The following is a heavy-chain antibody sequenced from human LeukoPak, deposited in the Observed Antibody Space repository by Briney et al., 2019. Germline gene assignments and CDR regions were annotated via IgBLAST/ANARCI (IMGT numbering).Heavy chain of an antibody. V-gene: IGHV3-7*03. Sequence: GGSLRLSCATSGFIFSTYSLNWVRQAPGKGLEWVANIKRDGSEKYYVDSVKGRFTISRDNAKNSLYLQMNSLRAEDTAVYYCARDRRGPFDYWGQGTLVTVSS. CDR2: IKRDGSEK. CDR1: GFIFSTYS. CDR3: ARDRRGPFDY. J-gene: IGHJ4*02. D-gene: IGHD3-10*01.